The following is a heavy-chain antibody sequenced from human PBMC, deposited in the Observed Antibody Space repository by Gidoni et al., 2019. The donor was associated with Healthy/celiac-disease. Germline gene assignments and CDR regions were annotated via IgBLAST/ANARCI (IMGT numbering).Heavy chain of an antibody. J-gene: IGHJ6*02. Sequence: QVQLQQWGAGLLKPSETLSLTCAVYGGSFSGYYWRWIRQPPGKGLEWIGEINHSGSTNYNPSLKSRVTISVDTSKNQFSLKLSSVTAADTAVYYCARGQRYGDYLISVGMDVWGQGTTVTVSS. CDR2: INHSGST. CDR3: ARGQRYGDYLISVGMDV. D-gene: IGHD4-17*01. V-gene: IGHV4-34*01. CDR1: GGSFSGYY.